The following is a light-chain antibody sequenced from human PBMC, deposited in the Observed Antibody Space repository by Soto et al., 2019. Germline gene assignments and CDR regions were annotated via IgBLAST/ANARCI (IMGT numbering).Light chain of an antibody. CDR1: SSKIGTSS. CDR2: TND. CDR3: AIWDDSLNGHV. Sequence: QSVLTQPPSAYGTPGQTATIHCSGSSSKIGTSSVHWYKHLPGTAPKPLIYTNDQRPSGVPDRFSGSKSGTSASLAISGPQSEDEADYYCAIWDDSLNGHVFGAGTKVTVL. V-gene: IGLV1-44*01. J-gene: IGLJ1*01.